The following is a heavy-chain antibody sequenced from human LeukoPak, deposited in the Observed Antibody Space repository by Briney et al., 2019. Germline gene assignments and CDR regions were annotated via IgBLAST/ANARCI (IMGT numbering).Heavy chain of an antibody. CDR2: IYSGGST. D-gene: IGHD2-2*01. CDR1: GFTFSRYG. V-gene: IGHV3-53*01. Sequence: GRSLRLSCAASGFTFSRYGMHWVRQAPGKGLEWVSVIYSGGSTYYADSVKGRFTISRDNSKNTLYLQMNSLRAEDTAVYYCARSSVVVPAGFDPWGQGTLVTVSS. CDR3: ARSSVVVPAGFDP. J-gene: IGHJ5*02.